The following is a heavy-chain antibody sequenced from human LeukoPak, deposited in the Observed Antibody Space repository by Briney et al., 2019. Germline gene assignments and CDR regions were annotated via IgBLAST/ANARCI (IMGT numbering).Heavy chain of an antibody. J-gene: IGHJ5*02. CDR2: IYHSGST. CDR3: ARGRFDCSSTSCYRENWFDP. V-gene: IGHV4-30-2*01. CDR1: GGSIGSGGYS. Sequence: SQTLSLTCAVSGGSIGSGGYSWSWIRQPPGKGLEWIGYIYHSGSTYYNPSLKSRVTISVDRSKNQFSLKLSSVTAADTAVYYCARGRFDCSSTSCYRENWFDPWGQGTLVTVSS. D-gene: IGHD2-2*01.